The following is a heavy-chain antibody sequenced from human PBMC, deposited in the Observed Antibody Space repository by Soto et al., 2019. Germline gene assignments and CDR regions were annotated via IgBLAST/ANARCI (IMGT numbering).Heavy chain of an antibody. CDR1: GYTFTGYY. Sequence: QVQLVQSGAEVKKPGASVKVSCKASGYTFTGYYMHWVRQAPGQGLEWMGWINPNSCGTNYAQKFQGRVTMTRDTSISTAYMELSRLRSDDTAVYYCARVCSGGSCYFYYGMDVWGQGTTVTVAS. J-gene: IGHJ6*02. V-gene: IGHV1-2*02. CDR2: INPNSCGT. D-gene: IGHD2-15*01. CDR3: ARVCSGGSCYFYYGMDV.